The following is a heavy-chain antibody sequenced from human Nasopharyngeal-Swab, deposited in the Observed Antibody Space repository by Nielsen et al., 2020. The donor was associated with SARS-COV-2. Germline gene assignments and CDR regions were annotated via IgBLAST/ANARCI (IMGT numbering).Heavy chain of an antibody. CDR3: ARANRSGIFGVVLNFDY. V-gene: IGHV4-31*02. D-gene: IGHD3-3*01. CDR2: ISYRGST. Sequence: WIRQPPGKGLEWIGYISYRGSTYYNPSLKSRVTISVDTSKNQVSLNLSSVTAADTAVYYCARANRSGIFGVVLNFDYWGQGTLVTVSS. J-gene: IGHJ4*02.